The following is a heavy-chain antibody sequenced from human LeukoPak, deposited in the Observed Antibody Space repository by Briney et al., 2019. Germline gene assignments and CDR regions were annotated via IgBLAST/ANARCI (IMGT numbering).Heavy chain of an antibody. CDR3: ARGQNPGYSYGFVDI. CDR2: IKQDGGEK. Sequence: GGSLRLSCAASGFTFSRDWMSWVRQAPGKGLEWVANIKQDGGEKYYVDSVKGRFTISRDNAKNSLDLQMNSLRAEDTAVYYCARGQNPGYSYGFVDIWGQGTMVTVSS. CDR1: GFTFSRDW. V-gene: IGHV3-7*01. D-gene: IGHD5-18*01. J-gene: IGHJ3*02.